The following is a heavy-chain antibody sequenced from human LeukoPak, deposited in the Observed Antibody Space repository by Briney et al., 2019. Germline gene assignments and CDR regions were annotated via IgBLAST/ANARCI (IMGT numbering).Heavy chain of an antibody. CDR1: GFTFSNYW. Sequence: GGSLRLSCTASGFTFSNYWMSWVRQTPEKGLEWVANIKQDGSETVYVDSVKGRFTISRDNAQTSLYLQMSSLRAEDTAVYYCARDPYSSSWSYGMGVWGQGTTVTVSS. J-gene: IGHJ6*02. CDR3: ARDPYSSSWSYGMGV. CDR2: IKQDGSET. V-gene: IGHV3-7*05. D-gene: IGHD6-13*01.